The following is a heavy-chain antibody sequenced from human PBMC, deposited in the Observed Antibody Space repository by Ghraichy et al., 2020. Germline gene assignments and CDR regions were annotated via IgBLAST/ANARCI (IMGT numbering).Heavy chain of an antibody. CDR1: GFTVSSNY. V-gene: IGHV3-53*01. Sequence: GESLNISCAASGFTVSSNYMSWVRQAPGKGLEWVSVIYSGGSTYYADSVKGRFTISRDNSKNTLYLQMNSLRAEDTAVYYCARDLIDDAFDIWGQGTMVTVSS. CDR2: IYSGGST. CDR3: ARDLIDDAFDI. J-gene: IGHJ3*02.